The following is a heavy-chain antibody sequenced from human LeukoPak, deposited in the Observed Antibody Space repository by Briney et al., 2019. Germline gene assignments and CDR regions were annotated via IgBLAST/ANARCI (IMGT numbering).Heavy chain of an antibody. CDR1: GYTFTSYG. CDR2: ISAYNGNT. Sequence: ASVKVSCKASGYTFTSYGISWVRQAPGQGLEWMGWISAYNGNTNYAQKLQGRVTMTTDTSTSTAYMELRSLRSDDTAVYYCARDFYDILTGYVFDYWGQGTLVTVSS. CDR3: ARDFYDILTGYVFDY. D-gene: IGHD3-9*01. V-gene: IGHV1-18*04. J-gene: IGHJ4*02.